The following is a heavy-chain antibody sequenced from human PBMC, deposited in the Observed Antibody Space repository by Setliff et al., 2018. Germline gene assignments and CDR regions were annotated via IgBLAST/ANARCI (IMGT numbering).Heavy chain of an antibody. J-gene: IGHJ4*02. V-gene: IGHV3-23*03. CDR1: GLTFSSDA. CDR3: ARCSCWHGHYPHFNY. Sequence: PGGSLRLSCAASGLTFSSDAMTWVRQTPGKGLEWVSVISSDGTSIYYADSVKGRFTISRDNSKNTLYLQMNRLRAEDTAIYYCARCSCWHGHYPHFNYWGQGTLVTVSS. CDR2: ISSDGTSI. D-gene: IGHD2-15*01.